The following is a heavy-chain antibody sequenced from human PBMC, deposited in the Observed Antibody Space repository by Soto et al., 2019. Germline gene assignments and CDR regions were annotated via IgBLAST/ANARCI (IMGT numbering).Heavy chain of an antibody. D-gene: IGHD3-22*01. CDR2: ISAYNGNT. V-gene: IGHV1-18*01. Sequence: VKVSCKAAGYTFTNYGISWVRQAPGQGLEWMGWISAYNGNTNYAQKLQGRVTMTTDTSTSTAYMELRSLRSDDTAVYYCAREGYYYDSSGYPHPVSLDYWGQGTLVTVSS. J-gene: IGHJ4*02. CDR3: AREGYYYDSSGYPHPVSLDY. CDR1: GYTFTNYG.